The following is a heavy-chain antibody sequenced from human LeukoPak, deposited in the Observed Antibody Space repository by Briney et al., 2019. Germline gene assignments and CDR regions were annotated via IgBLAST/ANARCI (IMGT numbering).Heavy chain of an antibody. V-gene: IGHV6-1*01. CDR2: TYFRSKWYQ. CDR1: GDSVSSNSAA. D-gene: IGHD3-16*01. J-gene: IGHJ4*02. CDR3: TSGWALNS. Sequence: SQTLSLTCAISGDSVSSNSAAWNWISQSPSRGLEWLGRTYFRSKWYQDYAVSVKGRITIDSDTSKNQFSLHLSSVTPGDTAVYYCTSGWALNSWGQGTLVTVSS.